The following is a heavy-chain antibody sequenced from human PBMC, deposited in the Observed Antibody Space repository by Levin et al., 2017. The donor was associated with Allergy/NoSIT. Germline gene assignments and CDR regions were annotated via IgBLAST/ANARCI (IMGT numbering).Heavy chain of an antibody. CDR2: ISSSGSTI. V-gene: IGHV3-48*03. CDR3: ARTGTYYYGSGCDY. J-gene: IGHJ4*02. Sequence: GESPKISCAASGFTFSSYEMNWVRQAPGKGLEWVSYISSSGSTIYYADSVKGRFTISRDNAKNSLYLQMNSLRAEDTAVYYCARTGTYYYGSGCDYWGQGTLVTVSS. CDR1: GFTFSSYE. D-gene: IGHD3-10*01.